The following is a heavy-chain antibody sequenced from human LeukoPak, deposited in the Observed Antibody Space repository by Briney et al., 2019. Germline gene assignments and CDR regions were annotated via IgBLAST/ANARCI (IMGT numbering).Heavy chain of an antibody. J-gene: IGHJ4*02. CDR1: GFTLSSYA. CDR2: IKSKIDGGTTGTDGGAT. V-gene: IGHV3-15*01. CDR3: TTTFGSSNFDY. D-gene: IGHD3-10*01. Sequence: GGSLRLSCAASGFTLSSYAMNWVRQSPGKGLEWVGRIKSKIDGGTTGTDGGATDYAAPVKGRFTLSRDDSKNTLYLQMNSLKTEDTAVYYCTTTFGSSNFDYWGQGTLVTVSS.